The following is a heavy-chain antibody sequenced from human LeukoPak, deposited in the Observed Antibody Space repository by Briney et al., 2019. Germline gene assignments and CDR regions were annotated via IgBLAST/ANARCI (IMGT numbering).Heavy chain of an antibody. CDR1: GFTFSSYA. D-gene: IGHD3-22*01. CDR3: AKDPTMIVVVIPDY. V-gene: IGHV3-23*01. Sequence: GGSLRPSCAASGFTFSSYAMSWVRQAPGKGLEWVSAISGSGGSTYYADSVKGRFTISRDNSKNPLYLQMNSLRAEDTAVYYCAKDPTMIVVVIPDYWGQGTLVTVSS. CDR2: ISGSGGST. J-gene: IGHJ4*02.